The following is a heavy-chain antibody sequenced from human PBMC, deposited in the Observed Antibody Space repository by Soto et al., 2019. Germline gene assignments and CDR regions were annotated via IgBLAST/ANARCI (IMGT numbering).Heavy chain of an antibody. J-gene: IGHJ5*02. CDR3: ATMATFGSLNWFDP. Sequence: ASVKFSCKASGYNFNIYGINWVRQAPGQGLELMGWISAYDGKTTYAEKFQGRVTMTTDASTSTAYMELRSLRSDDTAIYYCATMATFGSLNWFDPWGQGTLVTVSS. V-gene: IGHV1-18*01. D-gene: IGHD3-10*01. CDR1: GYNFNIYG. CDR2: ISAYDGKT.